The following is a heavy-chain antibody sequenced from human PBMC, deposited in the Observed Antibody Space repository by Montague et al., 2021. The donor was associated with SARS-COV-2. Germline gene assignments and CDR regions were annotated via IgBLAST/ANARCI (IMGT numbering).Heavy chain of an antibody. CDR1: GFTFSTYP. D-gene: IGHD2/OR15-2a*01. CDR3: ASSYIPNKYYEVY. CDR2: IGAGVSST. J-gene: IGHJ4*02. Sequence: SRRLSCAASGFTFSTYPMHWVRQAPRKGLEWVSSIGAGVSSTFYADSVKGRFTVSRDNSKSTLYLQMNSLRAEDTAVYYCASSYIPNKYYEVYWGQGTLVTVSS. V-gene: IGHV3-23*01.